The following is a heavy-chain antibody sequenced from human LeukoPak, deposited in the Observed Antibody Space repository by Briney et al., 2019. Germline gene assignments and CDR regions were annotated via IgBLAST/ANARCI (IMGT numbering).Heavy chain of an antibody. CDR2: INHSGST. CDR1: GGSFSGYY. Sequence: PSETLSLTCAVYGGSFSGYYWSWIRQPPGKGLEWIGEINHSGSTNYNPSLKSRVTISVDKSKNQFSLKLSSVTAADTAVYYCATSSIAARHYDYWGQGTLVTVSS. J-gene: IGHJ4*02. V-gene: IGHV4-34*01. D-gene: IGHD6-6*01. CDR3: ATSSIAARHYDY.